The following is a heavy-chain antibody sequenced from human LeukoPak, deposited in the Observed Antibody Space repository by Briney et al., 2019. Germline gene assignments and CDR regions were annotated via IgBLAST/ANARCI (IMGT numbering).Heavy chain of an antibody. CDR2: ISYSGST. CDR1: DDSFSSYY. V-gene: IGHV4-59*01. CDR3: ARDPTTVTKGFDI. J-gene: IGHJ3*02. Sequence: SETLSLTCTVSDDSFSSYYWTWIRQPPGKGLEWIGYISYSGSTNYNPSLKSRVTISVDTSKNQFSLKLSSVAAADTAVYYCARDPTTVTKGFDIWGQGTMVTVSS. D-gene: IGHD4-17*01.